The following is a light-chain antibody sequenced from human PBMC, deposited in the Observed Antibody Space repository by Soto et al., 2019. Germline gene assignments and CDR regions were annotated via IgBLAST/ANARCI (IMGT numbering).Light chain of an antibody. CDR3: TSYTGNTLVV. Sequence: QSALTQPASVSASPGQSITISCTGTSSDVGGSNFVSWYQQHPGKPPKLIIYDVATRPSGVSNRFSGSKSGSTASLIISRLQTEDEADYYCTSYTGNTLVVFGGGTKLTVL. J-gene: IGLJ2*01. CDR2: DVA. V-gene: IGLV2-14*03. CDR1: SSDVGGSNF.